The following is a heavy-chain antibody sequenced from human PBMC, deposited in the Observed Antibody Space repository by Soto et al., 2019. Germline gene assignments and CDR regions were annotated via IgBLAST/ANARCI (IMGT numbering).Heavy chain of an antibody. V-gene: IGHV3-33*01. J-gene: IGHJ4*02. CDR3: ARGAAAGGGYYFDY. D-gene: IGHD6-13*01. CDR1: GFTFSSYG. CDR2: IWYDGSNK. Sequence: QVQLVESGGGVVQPGRYLRLSCAASGFTFSSYGMHWVRQTPGKGLEWVAVIWYDGSNKYYADSVKGRFTISRDNSKNTLYLQMNSLRAEDTAVYYCARGAAAGGGYYFDYWGQGTLVTVSS.